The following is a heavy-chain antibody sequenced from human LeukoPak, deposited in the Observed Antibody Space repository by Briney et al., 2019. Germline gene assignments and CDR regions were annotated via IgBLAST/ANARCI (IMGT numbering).Heavy chain of an antibody. Sequence: SVKVSCKASGGTFSSYAISWVRQAPGQGLEWMGGIIPIFGTSNYAQKFQGRVTITTDESTSTAYLELSSLRSEDTAVYYCARDLSLNYDSSGYSAWGQGTLVTVSS. CDR1: GGTFSSYA. CDR2: IIPIFGTS. CDR3: ARDLSLNYDSSGYSA. J-gene: IGHJ5*02. D-gene: IGHD3-22*01. V-gene: IGHV1-69*05.